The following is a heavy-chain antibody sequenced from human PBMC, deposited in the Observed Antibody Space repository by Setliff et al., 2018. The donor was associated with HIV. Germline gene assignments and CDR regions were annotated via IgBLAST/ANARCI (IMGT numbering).Heavy chain of an antibody. D-gene: IGHD1-26*01. Sequence: ASVKVSCKASGYTFTSYDINWVRQATGQGLEWMGWMNPNSGNTGYAQKFQGRVTMTRNTSISTGYMELSSLRSEDTAVYYCARLLSGSWARAFDIWGQGTMVTVSS. CDR2: MNPNSGNT. V-gene: IGHV1-8*02. CDR3: ARLLSGSWARAFDI. J-gene: IGHJ3*02. CDR1: GYTFTSYD.